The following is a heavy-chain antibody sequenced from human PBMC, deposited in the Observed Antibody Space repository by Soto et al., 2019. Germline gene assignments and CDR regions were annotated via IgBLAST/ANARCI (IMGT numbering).Heavy chain of an antibody. CDR3: ARPPGGGSRARGNYYYYGMDV. Sequence: GASVKVSCKASGGTFSSYAISWVRQAPGQGLEWMGGIIPIFGTANYAQKFQGRVTFTADESTSTAYMELSSLRSEDTAVYYCARPPGGGSRARGNYYYYGMDVWGQGTTVTVSS. J-gene: IGHJ6*02. CDR1: GGTFSSYA. D-gene: IGHD6-13*01. V-gene: IGHV1-69*13. CDR2: IIPIFGTA.